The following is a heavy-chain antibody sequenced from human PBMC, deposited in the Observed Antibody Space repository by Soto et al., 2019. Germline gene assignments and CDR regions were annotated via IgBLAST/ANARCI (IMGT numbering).Heavy chain of an antibody. CDR1: GYTFTSYA. Sequence: QVQLVQSGAEVKKPGASVKVSCKASGYTFTSYAMHWVRQAPGQRLEWMGWINAGNGNTKYSQKFQGRVTITRDTXXRXAXXELSSLRSEDTAVYYCARPGGYSYGLAGYYSGMDVWGQGTTVTVSS. CDR2: INAGNGNT. D-gene: IGHD5-18*01. V-gene: IGHV1-3*01. J-gene: IGHJ6*02. CDR3: ARPGGYSYGLAGYYSGMDV.